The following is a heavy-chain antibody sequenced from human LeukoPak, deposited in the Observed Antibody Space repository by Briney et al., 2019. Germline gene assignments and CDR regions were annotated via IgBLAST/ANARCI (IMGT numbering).Heavy chain of an antibody. CDR3: ARLGSGYPTPDY. V-gene: IGHV4-39*01. Sequence: PSETLSLTCTVSGASVSSSDYYWGWIRQPPGMRPEWIGNLYFSGNPYYNPSLNSRVTISVDTSKNQFSLKMRSVTAADTAVYYCARLGSGYPTPDYWGQGTLVTVSS. D-gene: IGHD6-19*01. CDR1: GASVSSSDYY. CDR2: LYFSGNP. J-gene: IGHJ4*02.